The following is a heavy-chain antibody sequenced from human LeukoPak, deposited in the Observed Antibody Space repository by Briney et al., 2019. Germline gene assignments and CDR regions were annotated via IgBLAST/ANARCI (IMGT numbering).Heavy chain of an antibody. V-gene: IGHV1-3*01. CDR2: INAGNGNT. CDR3: AREVVGDGMDV. J-gene: IGHJ6*02. CDR1: GYTFTGYY. Sequence: ASVKVSCKASGYTFTGYYMHWVRQAPGQGLEWMGWINAGNGNTKYSQKFQGRVTITRDTSASTAYMELSSLRSEDTAVYYCAREVVGDGMDVWGQGTTVTVSS.